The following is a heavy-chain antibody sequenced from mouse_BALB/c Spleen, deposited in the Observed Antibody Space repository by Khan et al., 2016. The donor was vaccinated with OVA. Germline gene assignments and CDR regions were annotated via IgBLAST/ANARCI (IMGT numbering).Heavy chain of an antibody. D-gene: IGHD2-2*01. V-gene: IGHV1S81*02. CDR1: GYTFTSYY. Sequence: QVQLQQSGAELVKPGASVRLSCTASGYTFTSYYLYWVKQRPGQGLEWIGDINPSSGGTNFNEKFKSQATLTGDKSSNTAFIQLNSLTSEDSAVDYCTRSGYGSFAYWGQGTLVTVSA. CDR3: TRSGYGSFAY. J-gene: IGHJ3*01. CDR2: INPSSGGT.